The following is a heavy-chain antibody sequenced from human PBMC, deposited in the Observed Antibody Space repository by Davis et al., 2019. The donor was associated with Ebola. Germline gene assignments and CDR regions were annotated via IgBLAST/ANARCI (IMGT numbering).Heavy chain of an antibody. CDR2: ISSSGSTI. V-gene: IGHV3-11*04. Sequence: GGSLRLSCAASGFTFSDYYMSWIRQAPGKGLEWVSYISSSGSTIYYADSVKGRFTISRDNAKNSLYLQMNSLRAEDTAVYYCARDGVWFRELRVGYYGMDVWGQGTTVTVSS. CDR1: GFTFSDYY. CDR3: ARDGVWFRELRVGYYGMDV. D-gene: IGHD3-10*01. J-gene: IGHJ6*02.